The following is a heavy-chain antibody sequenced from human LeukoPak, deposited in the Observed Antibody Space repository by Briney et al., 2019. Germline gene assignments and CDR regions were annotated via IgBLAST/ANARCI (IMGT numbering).Heavy chain of an antibody. CDR3: ASSHYYYYMDV. J-gene: IGHJ6*03. V-gene: IGHV1-69*05. CDR2: IIPIFGTA. CDR1: GGTFSSYA. Sequence: ASVKVSCKAFGGTFSSYAISWVRQAPGQGLEWMGGIIPIFGTANYAQKFQGRVTITTDESTSTAYMELSSLRSEDTAVYYCASSHYYYYMDVWGKGTTVTVSS.